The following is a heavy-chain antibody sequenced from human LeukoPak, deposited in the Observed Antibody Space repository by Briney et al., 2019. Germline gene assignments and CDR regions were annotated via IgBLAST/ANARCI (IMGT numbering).Heavy chain of an antibody. D-gene: IGHD1-1*01. Sequence: GGSLRLSCISSGFTFSNYGMHWVRQAPGKGLDWVTSIGDDGSNKYYADSVRDRFTVSRDNSKNTLYLQMNSLRADDTAIYYCAKDVLRTGGTPIWGQGTLVTASS. V-gene: IGHV3-30*02. CDR2: IGDDGSNK. J-gene: IGHJ4*02. CDR3: AKDVLRTGGTPI. CDR1: GFTFSNYG.